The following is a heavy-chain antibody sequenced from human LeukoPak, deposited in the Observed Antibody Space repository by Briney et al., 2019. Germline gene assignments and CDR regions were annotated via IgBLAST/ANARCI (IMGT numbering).Heavy chain of an antibody. Sequence: PGGSLRLSCAASGFTFSSYAMSWVRQAAGKGLEWVSAISGSGGSRYYVDSMKGRFTISRDISKNALYVQMNSLRAEDTAVYYCAKGAFHYTRLDAFDIWGQGTMVTVSS. CDR2: ISGSGGSR. CDR3: AKGAFHYTRLDAFDI. D-gene: IGHD4-11*01. J-gene: IGHJ3*02. CDR1: GFTFSSYA. V-gene: IGHV3-23*01.